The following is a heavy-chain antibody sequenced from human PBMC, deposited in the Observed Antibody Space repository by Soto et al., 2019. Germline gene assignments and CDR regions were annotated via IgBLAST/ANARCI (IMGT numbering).Heavy chain of an antibody. D-gene: IGHD1-26*01. V-gene: IGHV3-23*01. J-gene: IGHJ5*02. Sequence: EVQLLESGGGLVQPGGSLRLSCAASGFTFRTYAMTWVRQAPGKGLEWVSTISGSGGSTYYADSVKGRFTISRDNSQNTLYLQMNSLRAEDTAVYYCAKDGWEVLRGFDPWGQGTLVTVSS. CDR1: GFTFRTYA. CDR2: ISGSGGST. CDR3: AKDGWEVLRGFDP.